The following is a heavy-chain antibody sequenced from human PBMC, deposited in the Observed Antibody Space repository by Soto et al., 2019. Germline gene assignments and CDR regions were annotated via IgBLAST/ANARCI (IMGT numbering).Heavy chain of an antibody. J-gene: IGHJ4*02. Sequence: QVQLVQSGAEVKKPGASVKVSCKASGYTFSSYALHWVRQAPGQRLEWMGWINAGNGNTKYSQKFQGRVTFTRDTSASTAYMELSSLRSEDTAVYYCASPPYGSGSYYWGQGTLVTVSS. CDR3: ASPPYGSGSYY. D-gene: IGHD3-10*01. CDR2: INAGNGNT. V-gene: IGHV1-3*01. CDR1: GYTFSSYA.